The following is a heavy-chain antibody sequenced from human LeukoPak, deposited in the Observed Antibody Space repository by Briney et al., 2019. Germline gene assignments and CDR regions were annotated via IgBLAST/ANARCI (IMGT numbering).Heavy chain of an antibody. CDR1: GGSFSGYY. J-gene: IGHJ4*02. CDR3: ARGHLISQAAISDFDY. D-gene: IGHD2-2*01. CDR2: INHSGST. V-gene: IGHV4-34*01. Sequence: SETLSLTCAVYGGSFSGYYWSWIRQPRGKGLEWIGEINHSGSTNYNPSLKSRVTISVDTSKNQFSLKLSSVTAADTAVYYCARGHLISQAAISDFDYWGQGTLVTVSS.